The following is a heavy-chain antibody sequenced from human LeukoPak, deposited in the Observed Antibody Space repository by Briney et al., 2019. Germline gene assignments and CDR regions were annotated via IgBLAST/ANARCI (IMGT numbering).Heavy chain of an antibody. CDR3: ARGRVYSSSSDASRFDY. J-gene: IGHJ4*02. CDR2: INHSGST. V-gene: IGHV4-34*01. CDR1: GGSFSGYY. D-gene: IGHD6-6*01. Sequence: SETLSLTCAVYGGSFSGYYWSWIRQPPGKGLEWIGEINHSGSTNYNPSLKSRVTISVDTSKNQFSLKLSSVTAADTAVYYCARGRVYSSSSDASRFDYWGQGTLVTVSS.